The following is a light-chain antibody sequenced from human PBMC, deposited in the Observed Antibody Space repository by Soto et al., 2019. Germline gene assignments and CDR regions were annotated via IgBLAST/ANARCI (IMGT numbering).Light chain of an antibody. J-gene: IGKJ1*01. CDR2: GAS. CDR3: QQYSDCPPCT. V-gene: IGKV3-15*01. CDR1: QSVDSN. Sequence: EMEMTQSPGTLSVSPGERVTLSCRASQSVDSNLAWYQQKAGQAPRLLIYGASNWATGISARLSGSGSGTEFSLTISSRLSDDFAVYYCQQYSDCPPCTFGQGTNVEI.